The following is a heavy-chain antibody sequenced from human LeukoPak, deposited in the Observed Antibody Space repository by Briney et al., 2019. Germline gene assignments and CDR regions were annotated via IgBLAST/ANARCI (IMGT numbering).Heavy chain of an antibody. V-gene: IGHV1-2*02. D-gene: IGHD3-3*01. Sequence: SVKVSCKPSGYTLTGYYMHWVRQAPGQGLEWMGWINPNSGGTNYAQKFQGRVTMTRDTSISTAYMELSRLRSDDTAVYYGARPLYDFWGGYKDAFDIWGQGTMVTVSS. CDR3: ARPLYDFWGGYKDAFDI. CDR1: GYTLTGYY. J-gene: IGHJ3*02. CDR2: INPNSGGT.